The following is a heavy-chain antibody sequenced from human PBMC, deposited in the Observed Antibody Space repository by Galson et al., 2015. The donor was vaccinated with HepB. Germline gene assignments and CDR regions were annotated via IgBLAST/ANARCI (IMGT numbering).Heavy chain of an antibody. D-gene: IGHD1-26*01. CDR2: ISSSGSTI. V-gene: IGHV3-11*04. CDR1: GFTFSDYY. CDR3: APIPRSIGSPGGY. J-gene: IGHJ4*02. Sequence: SLRLSCAASGFTFSDYYMSWIRQAPGKGLEWVSYISSSGSTIYYADSVKGRFTISRDNAKNSLYLRMNSLRDEDTAVYYCAPIPRSIGSPGGYWGRGTLVTVSS.